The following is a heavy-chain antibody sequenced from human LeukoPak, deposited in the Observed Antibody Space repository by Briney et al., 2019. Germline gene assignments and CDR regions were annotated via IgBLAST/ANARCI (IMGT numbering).Heavy chain of an antibody. J-gene: IGHJ5*02. CDR1: GYTFTGYY. V-gene: IGHV1-2*02. CDR3: ARAWYYDFWSGYSHNWFDP. CDR2: INPNSGGT. D-gene: IGHD3-3*01. Sequence: ASVKVSCKASGYTFTGYYMHWVRQAPGQGLDWMGWINPNSGGTNYAQKFQGRVTMTRDTSISTAYMELSRLRSDDTAVYYCARAWYYDFWSGYSHNWFDPWGQGTLVTVSS.